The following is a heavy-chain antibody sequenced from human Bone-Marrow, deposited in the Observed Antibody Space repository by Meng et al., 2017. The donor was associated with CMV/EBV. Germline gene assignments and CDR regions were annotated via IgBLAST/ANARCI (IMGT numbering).Heavy chain of an antibody. J-gene: IGHJ2*01. V-gene: IGHV3-64*02. Sequence: GESLKLSCAASGFTFSSYAMHWVRQAPGRGLEYVSAIGSDGSSTSYADSVKGRFTISRDNSKNTLFLQMGSLRAEDMAVYYCARGWDYWYFDLWGRGTLVTVSS. CDR3: ARGWDYWYFDL. CDR1: GFTFSSYA. CDR2: IGSDGSST. D-gene: IGHD1-26*01.